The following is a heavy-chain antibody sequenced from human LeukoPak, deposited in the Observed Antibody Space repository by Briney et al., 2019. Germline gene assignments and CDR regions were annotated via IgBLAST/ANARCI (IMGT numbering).Heavy chain of an antibody. CDR1: GFTFSSYS. CDR2: ISSSSSYI. D-gene: IGHD2-15*01. V-gene: IGHV3-21*01. Sequence: GGSLRLSCAAAGFTFSSYSMNWVRQAPGKGLEWVSSISSSSSYIYYADSVKGRFTISRDNAKNSLYLQMNSLRAEDTAVYYCARDGTYCSGGSCYDAFDIWGQGTMVTVSS. J-gene: IGHJ3*02. CDR3: ARDGTYCSGGSCYDAFDI.